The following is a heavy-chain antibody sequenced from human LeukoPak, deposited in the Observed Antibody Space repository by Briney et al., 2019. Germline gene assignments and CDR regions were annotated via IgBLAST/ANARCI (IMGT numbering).Heavy chain of an antibody. J-gene: IGHJ5*02. CDR1: GGSFSGYY. Sequence: SETLSLTCAVYGGSFSGYYWSWIRQPPGKGLEWIGEINHSGSTNYNPSLKSRVTVSVDTSKNQFSLKLSSVTAADTAVYYCARFSRFTGYNWFDPWGQGTLVTVSS. CDR3: ARFSRFTGYNWFDP. CDR2: INHSGST. D-gene: IGHD3-3*01. V-gene: IGHV4-34*01.